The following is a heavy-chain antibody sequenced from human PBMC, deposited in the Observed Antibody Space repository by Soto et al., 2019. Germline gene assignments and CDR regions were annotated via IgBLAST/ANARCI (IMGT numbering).Heavy chain of an antibody. CDR1: GGSISSGGYS. Sequence: SETLSLTCAVSGGSISSGGYSWSWIRQPPGKGLEWIGYIYHSGSTNYNPSLKSRVTISVDTSKNQFSLKLSSVTAADTAVYYCARGVLLYYYGSGSTHWFDPWGQGTLVTVSS. CDR3: ARGVLLYYYGSGSTHWFDP. V-gene: IGHV4-30-2*01. D-gene: IGHD3-10*01. J-gene: IGHJ5*02. CDR2: IYHSGST.